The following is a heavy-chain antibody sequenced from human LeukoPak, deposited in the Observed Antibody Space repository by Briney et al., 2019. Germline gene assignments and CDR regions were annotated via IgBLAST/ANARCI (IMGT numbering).Heavy chain of an antibody. V-gene: IGHV4-4*07. J-gene: IGHJ4*02. CDR2: IYSNGDT. D-gene: IGHD6-19*01. Sequence: SETLSLTCSVSGGSINNFHWTWIRQPAGKGLEWIGRIYSNGDTNYNPSLKSRVTISVDTSKNQFSLKLSSVTAADTAVYYCASHVAGAGYFDYWGQGTLVTVSS. CDR3: ASHVAGAGYFDY. CDR1: GGSINNFH.